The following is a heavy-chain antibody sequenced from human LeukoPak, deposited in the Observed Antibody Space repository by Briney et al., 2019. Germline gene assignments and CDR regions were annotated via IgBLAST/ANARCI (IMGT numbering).Heavy chain of an antibody. CDR1: GFTFSSYS. Sequence: GGSLRLSCAASGFTFSSYSMNWGRQAPGKGLEWVSYISSSSSTIYYADSVKGRFTISRDNAKNSLYLQMNSLRDEDTAVYYCARVATSRYDILTGYYTGARTLDYWGQGTLVTVSS. CDR3: ARVATSRYDILTGYYTGARTLDY. D-gene: IGHD3-9*01. V-gene: IGHV3-48*02. J-gene: IGHJ4*02. CDR2: ISSSSSTI.